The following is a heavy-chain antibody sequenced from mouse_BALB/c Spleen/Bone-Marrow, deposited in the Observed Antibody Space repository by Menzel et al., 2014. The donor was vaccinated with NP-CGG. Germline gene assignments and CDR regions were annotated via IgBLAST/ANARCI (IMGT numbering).Heavy chain of an antibody. Sequence: EVKLMESGGGLVQPGGSLRLSCTTSGFTFTDYYMSWVRQPPGKALEWLAFIRNKAYGHTTEYSASVRGRFTISRDNSQSILYLQMNTLRAEDSATYYCARFPMDYWGQGTSVTVSS. V-gene: IGHV7-3*02. J-gene: IGHJ4*01. CDR1: GFTFTDYY. CDR3: ARFPMDY. CDR2: IRNKAYGHTT.